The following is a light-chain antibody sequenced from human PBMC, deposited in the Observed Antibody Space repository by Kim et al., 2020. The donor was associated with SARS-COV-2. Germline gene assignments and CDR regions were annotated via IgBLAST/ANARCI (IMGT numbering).Light chain of an antibody. CDR2: RNN. V-gene: IGLV10-54*01. CDR1: SNNVGFQG. J-gene: IGLJ2*01. Sequence: RQSATRTCTGNSNNVGFQGAAWLQQHQGHPPKVLFDRNNNRPSGISERLSASRSGDTASLTITGLQPEDEADYYCSAWDRSLNAVVFGGGTQLTVL. CDR3: SAWDRSLNAVV.